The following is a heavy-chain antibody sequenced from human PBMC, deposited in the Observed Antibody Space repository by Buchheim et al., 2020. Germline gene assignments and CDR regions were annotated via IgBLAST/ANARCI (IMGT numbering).Heavy chain of an antibody. V-gene: IGHV4-61*01. CDR2: IYYSGST. Sequence: QVQLQESGPGLVKPSETLSLTCTVSGGSVSSGSYYWSWIRQPPGKGLEWIGYIYYSGSTNYNPSLKCRVTISVDTSKNQFSLKLSSVTAADTAVYYCARDHSSGWYGYDYWGQGTL. CDR3: ARDHSSGWYGYDY. CDR1: GGSVSSGSYY. D-gene: IGHD6-19*01. J-gene: IGHJ4*02.